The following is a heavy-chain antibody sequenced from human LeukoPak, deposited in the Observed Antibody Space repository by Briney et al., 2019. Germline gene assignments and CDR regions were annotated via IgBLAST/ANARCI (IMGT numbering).Heavy chain of an antibody. V-gene: IGHV4-39*07. CDR2: IYYSGST. J-gene: IGHJ4*02. CDR3: AKTLSIAARPSKTYYFDY. D-gene: IGHD6-6*01. Sequence: SETLSLTCTVSGGSISSSSYYWGWIRQPPGKGLEWIGSIYYSGSTYYNPSLKSRVTISVDTSKNQFSLKLSSVTAADTAVYYCAKTLSIAARPSKTYYFDYWGQGTLVTVSS. CDR1: GGSISSSSYY.